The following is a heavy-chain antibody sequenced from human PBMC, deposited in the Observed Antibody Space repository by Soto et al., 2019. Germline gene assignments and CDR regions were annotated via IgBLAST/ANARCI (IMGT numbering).Heavy chain of an antibody. J-gene: IGHJ5*01. D-gene: IGHD6-19*01. CDR3: AKGFSTGLYVDS. CDR2: LYSSGKT. V-gene: IGHV4-39*01. CDR1: WGSVRRRGYY. Sequence: QLQLQESGPGLVKSSETLSLTCTVCWGSVRRRGYYWAWIREPPEKGLEWIGSLYSSGKTYRNPSLKSRVTMSDDTSKNQLSLRLSSVTAADTAVYYCAKGFSTGLYVDSWGRGAHVTVSS.